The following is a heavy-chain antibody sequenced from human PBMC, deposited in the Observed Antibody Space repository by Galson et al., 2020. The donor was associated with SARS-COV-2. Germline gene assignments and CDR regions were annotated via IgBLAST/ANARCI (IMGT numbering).Heavy chain of an antibody. CDR3: ARDLWGRHYDSNTGYYNDGFDL. D-gene: IGHD3-9*01. Sequence: GESLKISCAASGFTFTKYWMAWVRQAPGKGLEWVADIQHYGGEERYVESVKGRFTISRDNAENSLYLQMTSLRAEDTAVYYCARDLWGRHYDSNTGYYNDGFDLWGRGTLVTVSS. V-gene: IGHV3-7*01. CDR2: IQHYGGEE. J-gene: IGHJ2*01. CDR1: GFTFTKYW.